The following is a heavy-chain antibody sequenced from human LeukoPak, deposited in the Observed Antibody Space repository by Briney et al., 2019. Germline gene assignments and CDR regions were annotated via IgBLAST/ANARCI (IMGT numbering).Heavy chain of an antibody. D-gene: IGHD2-2*01. CDR2: VNGNGGST. CDR3: ARPYAGRRGDY. Sequence: XLXLXXXASXXXFSTYAXSWVRQAPGKGLEWVSGVNGNGGSTSYADSVKGRFTIFRDNSKNTVYLQMNSLRVEDTAVYYCARPYAGRRGDYWGQGTLVTVSS. J-gene: IGHJ4*02. CDR1: XXXFSTYA. V-gene: IGHV3-23*01.